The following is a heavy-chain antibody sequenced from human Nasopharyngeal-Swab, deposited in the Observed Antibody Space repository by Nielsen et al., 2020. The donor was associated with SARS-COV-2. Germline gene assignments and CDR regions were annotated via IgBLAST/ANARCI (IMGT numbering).Heavy chain of an antibody. CDR2: ISGSGGST. J-gene: IGHJ6*02. V-gene: IGHV3-23*01. Sequence: GGPLRLSCAASGFTFSSYAMSWVRQAPGKGLEWVSAISGSGGSTYYADSVKGRFTISRDNPKNTLYLQMNSLRAEDTAVYYCAKIPTAPWLRFVNGMDVWGQGTTVTVSS. CDR1: GFTFSSYA. D-gene: IGHD5-12*01. CDR3: AKIPTAPWLRFVNGMDV.